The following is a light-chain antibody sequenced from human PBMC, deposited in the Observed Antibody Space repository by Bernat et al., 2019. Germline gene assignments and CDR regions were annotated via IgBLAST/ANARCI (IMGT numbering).Light chain of an antibody. CDR3: QHSYSTSFS. J-gene: IGKJ3*01. Sequence: DIQMTQSPSSLSASVGDRVTITCRASQSISSYLNWYQQKPGKAPKLLIYAASSLQSGVPSRFSGSGSGTDFTLTISSLQPEDFATYYCQHSYSTSFSFGPGTKVVIK. V-gene: IGKV1-39*01. CDR2: AAS. CDR1: QSISSY.